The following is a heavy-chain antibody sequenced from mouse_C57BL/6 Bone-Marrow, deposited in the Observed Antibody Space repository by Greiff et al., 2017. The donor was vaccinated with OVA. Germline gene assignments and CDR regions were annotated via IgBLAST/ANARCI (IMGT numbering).Heavy chain of an antibody. J-gene: IGHJ2*01. Sequence: EVQVVESGGGLVKPGGSLKLSCAASGFTFSDYGMHWVRQAPEKGLEWVAYISSGSSTIYYADTVKGRFTISRDNAKNTLFLQMTSLRSEDTAMYYCARSRQLRLRYYFDYWAKAPLSQSPQ. D-gene: IGHD3-2*02. V-gene: IGHV5-17*01. CDR1: GFTFSDYG. CDR2: ISSGSSTI. CDR3: ARSRQLRLRYYFDY.